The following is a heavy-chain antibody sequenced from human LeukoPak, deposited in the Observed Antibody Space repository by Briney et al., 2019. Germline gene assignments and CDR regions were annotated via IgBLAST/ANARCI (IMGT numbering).Heavy chain of an antibody. CDR2: INHSGST. V-gene: IGHV4-34*01. CDR1: GGSFSGYY. J-gene: IGHJ6*04. CDR3: ARGEDAVATIFYYYYYGMDV. Sequence: PSETLSLTCAVYGGSFSGYYWGWIRQPPGKGLEWIGEINHSGSTNYNPSLKSRVTISVDTSKNQFSLKLSSVTAADTAVYYCARGEDAVATIFYYYYYGMDVWGKGTTVTVSS. D-gene: IGHD5-12*01.